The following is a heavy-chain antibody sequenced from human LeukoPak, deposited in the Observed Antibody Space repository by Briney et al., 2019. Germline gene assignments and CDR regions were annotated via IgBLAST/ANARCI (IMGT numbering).Heavy chain of an antibody. D-gene: IGHD6-13*01. CDR1: GGSISSSSYY. Sequence: PSETLSLTCTVSGGSISSSSYYWGWIRQPPGKGLEWIGSIYYSGSTYYNPSLKSRVTISVDTSKNQFSLKLRSVTAADTAVYYCARASGSSSWDYDYWGQGTLVTVSS. CDR3: ARASGSSSWDYDY. V-gene: IGHV4-39*07. CDR2: IYYSGST. J-gene: IGHJ4*02.